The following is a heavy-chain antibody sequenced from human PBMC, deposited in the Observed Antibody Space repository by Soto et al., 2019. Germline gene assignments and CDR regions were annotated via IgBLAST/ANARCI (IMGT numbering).Heavy chain of an antibody. D-gene: IGHD2-21*02. V-gene: IGHV1-18*01. CDR1: GYTFTRHG. CDR2: ISAYNGNT. CDR3: ARDLAWGCGRDCYSETGWFDP. Sequence: QVQLVQSGAEVKKPGASVKVSCKASGYTFTRHGISWVRQAPGQGPEWMGWISAYNGNTNYAQKFQGRLTMTTDAPTNTAYLELRSLRYDETALYYCARDLAWGCGRDCYSETGWFDPWGQGTLVTVSS. J-gene: IGHJ5*02.